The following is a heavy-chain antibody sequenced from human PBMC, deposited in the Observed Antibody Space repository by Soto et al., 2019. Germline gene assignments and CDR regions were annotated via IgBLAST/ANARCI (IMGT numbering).Heavy chain of an antibody. D-gene: IGHD5-18*01. CDR3: VRALRHTAMVYHWFDP. CDR1: GASVSTGAYY. J-gene: IGHJ5*02. Sequence: SETLSLTCTVSGASVSTGAYYWGWVRQRPGRGLEWIGYVYESGYTYYNMSLKSRLTISLDRSNNQFSLGLTSVTAADTAVYYCVRALRHTAMVYHWFDPWGKGTLVTVSS. V-gene: IGHV4-31*03. CDR2: VYESGYT.